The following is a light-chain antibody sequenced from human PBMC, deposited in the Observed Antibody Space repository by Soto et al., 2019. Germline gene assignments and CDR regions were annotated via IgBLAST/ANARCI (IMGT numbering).Light chain of an antibody. CDR2: GAS. Sequence: EIVLTQSPGTLSLSPGERATLSCRASHSVSSSYLAWYQQKPGQAPRLLIYGASSRATGIPDRFSGSRSGTHFTITTRRIEPEDCAVYYCQQYGRTPPNTFGPGTKVDIK. V-gene: IGKV3-20*01. J-gene: IGKJ3*01. CDR1: HSVSSSY. CDR3: QQYGRTPPNT.